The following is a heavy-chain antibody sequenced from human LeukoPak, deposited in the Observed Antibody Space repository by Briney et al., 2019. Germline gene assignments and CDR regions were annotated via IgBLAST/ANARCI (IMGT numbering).Heavy chain of an antibody. CDR1: GFTFYSYA. CDR3: AKEGTFGVVLYSFDY. CDR2: ISGSGAGA. J-gene: IGHJ4*02. D-gene: IGHD3-16*01. V-gene: IGHV3-23*01. Sequence: GGSLRLSCAASGFTFYSYAMSWVRQAPGKELEWVSTISGSGAGAYYADSVKGRFTISRDSSRNTVYLQMNSLRAEDTAIYYCAKEGTFGVVLYSFDYWGQGTLVTVSS.